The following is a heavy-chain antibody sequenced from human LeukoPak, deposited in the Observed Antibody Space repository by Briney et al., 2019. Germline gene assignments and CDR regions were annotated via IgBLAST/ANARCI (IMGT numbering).Heavy chain of an antibody. J-gene: IGHJ4*02. Sequence: PAGSLRLSCAASGFTFSSYWTSWVRQAPGKGLEWMANIKQDGSEKYYVDSVKGRFTISRDNAKNSLYLQMNSLRAEDTAVYYCARVRFLEWGSLDYWGQGTLVTVSS. CDR1: GFTFSSYW. CDR2: IKQDGSEK. V-gene: IGHV3-7*01. CDR3: ARVRFLEWGSLDY. D-gene: IGHD3-3*01.